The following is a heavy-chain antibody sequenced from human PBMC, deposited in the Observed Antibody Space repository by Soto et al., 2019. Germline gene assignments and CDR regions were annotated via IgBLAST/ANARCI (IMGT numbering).Heavy chain of an antibody. CDR1: GYSFSDYS. CDR2: MNPKSGHT. CDR3: ARRIPDGKFDY. J-gene: IGHJ4*02. D-gene: IGHD1-1*01. V-gene: IGHV1-8*01. Sequence: GASVKVSCKASGYSFSDYSINWVRQAPGQGLEWMGWMNPKSGHTAHAQKIQGRVTLTRDTSINTVYMELSSLTSGDTAVYFCARRIPDGKFDYWGQGTHVTVSS.